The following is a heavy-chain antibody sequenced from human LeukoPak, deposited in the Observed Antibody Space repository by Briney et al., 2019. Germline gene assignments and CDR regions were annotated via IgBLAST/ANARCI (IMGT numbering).Heavy chain of an antibody. CDR2: INGIGTTT. CDR1: GFSFDNYW. CDR3: VRDREQYSSLHWFDP. Sequence: GGSLRLSCAASGFSFDNYWMHWVRQDPGKGLMWVSRINGIGTTTDYADSVKGRFTIPRDNAKNTLYLQMNSLRAEDTAVYFCVRDREQYSSLHWFDPWGQGTLVTVSS. V-gene: IGHV3-74*01. D-gene: IGHD6-6*01. J-gene: IGHJ5*02.